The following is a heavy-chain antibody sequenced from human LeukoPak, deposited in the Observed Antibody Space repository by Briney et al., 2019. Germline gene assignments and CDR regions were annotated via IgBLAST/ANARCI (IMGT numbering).Heavy chain of an antibody. V-gene: IGHV1-2*02. CDR3: ARDLPYSSGWYSDY. CDR2: INPNSGGT. CDR1: GYTFTDYY. Sequence: ASVKVSCKASGYTFTDYYMHWVRQAPGQGLEWMGWINPNSGGTNYAQKFQGRVTMTRDTSISTAYMELSRLRSDDTAVYYCARDLPYSSGWYSDYWGQGTLVTVSS. D-gene: IGHD6-19*01. J-gene: IGHJ4*02.